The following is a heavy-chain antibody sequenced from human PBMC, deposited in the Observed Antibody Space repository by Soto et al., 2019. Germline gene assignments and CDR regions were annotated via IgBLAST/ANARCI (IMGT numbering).Heavy chain of an antibody. V-gene: IGHV1-18*01. D-gene: IGHD3-3*01. CDR2: ISAYNGNT. CDR3: ARVANYDFWSGYYMGDLDYYYYMDV. Sequence: ASVKVSCKASGYTFTSYGISWVRQAPGQGLEWMGLISAYNGNTNYAQKLQGRVTMTTDTSTSTAYMELRSLRSDDTAVYYCARVANYDFWSGYYMGDLDYYYYMDVWGKGTTVTVSS. J-gene: IGHJ6*03. CDR1: GYTFTSYG.